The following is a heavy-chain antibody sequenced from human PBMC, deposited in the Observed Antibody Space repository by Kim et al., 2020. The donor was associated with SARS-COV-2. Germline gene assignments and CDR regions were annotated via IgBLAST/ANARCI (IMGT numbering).Heavy chain of an antibody. CDR1: GGSISSGGYY. CDR3: ARDGTDTDWFDP. CDR2: IYYSGST. D-gene: IGHD5-18*01. J-gene: IGHJ5*02. Sequence: SETLSLTCTVSGGSISSGGYYWSWIRQHPGKGLEWIGYIYYSGSTYYNPSLKSRVTISVDTSKNQFSLKLSSVTAADTAVYYCARDGTDTDWFDPWGQGTLVTVSS. V-gene: IGHV4-31*03.